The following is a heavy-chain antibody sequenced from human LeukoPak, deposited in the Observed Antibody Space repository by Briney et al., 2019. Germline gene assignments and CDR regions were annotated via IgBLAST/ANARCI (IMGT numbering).Heavy chain of an antibody. Sequence: PGGSLRLSCAASGFTFSDYYMSWIRQAPGKGLEWVSYISSSGSTIYYADSVKGRFTISRDNAKNSLYLQMNSLRAEDTAVYYCARYYGSGSQSYYYYYMDVWGKGTTVTISS. J-gene: IGHJ6*03. CDR3: ARYYGSGSQSYYYYYMDV. V-gene: IGHV3-11*01. CDR2: ISSSGSTI. D-gene: IGHD3-10*01. CDR1: GFTFSDYY.